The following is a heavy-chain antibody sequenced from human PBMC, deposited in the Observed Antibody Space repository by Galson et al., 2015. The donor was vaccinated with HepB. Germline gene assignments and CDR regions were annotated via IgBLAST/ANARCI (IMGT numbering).Heavy chain of an antibody. Sequence: SLRLSCAASGFTFSSYAMHWVRQAPGKGLEWVAVISYDGSNKYYADSVKGRFTISRDNSKNTLYLQMNSLRAEDTAVYYCARPPGVVPALRFDYWGQGTLVTVSS. CDR1: GFTFSSYA. J-gene: IGHJ4*02. V-gene: IGHV3-30-3*01. CDR3: ARPPGVVPALRFDY. CDR2: ISYDGSNK. D-gene: IGHD2-2*01.